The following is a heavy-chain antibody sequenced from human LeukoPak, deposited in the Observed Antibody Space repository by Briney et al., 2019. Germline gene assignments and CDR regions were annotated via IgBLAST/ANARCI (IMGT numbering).Heavy chain of an antibody. Sequence: GASVKVSCKASGYTFTGYYMHWVRQAPGQGLEWMGWINPNSGGTNYAQKFQGRVTMTRDTSISTAYMELSRLRSDDTAVYYCARAPSPTAMGDFDYWGQGTLVTVSS. D-gene: IGHD5-18*01. CDR3: ARAPSPTAMGDFDY. CDR2: INPNSGGT. J-gene: IGHJ4*02. V-gene: IGHV1-2*02. CDR1: GYTFTGYY.